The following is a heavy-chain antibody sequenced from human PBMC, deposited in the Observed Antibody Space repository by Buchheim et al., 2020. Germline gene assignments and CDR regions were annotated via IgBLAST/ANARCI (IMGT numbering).Heavy chain of an antibody. Sequence: EVQVLESGGGLVQPWGSLRLSCATSGFTFSNYAIHWVRQAPGRGLEWIAAVSGNGGITYYADSVKGRFTISRDNSKKPVFLQMNNLRAGDAAVYYCAKTAAGDGMDVWGQGTT. CDR2: VSGNGGIT. D-gene: IGHD6-25*01. J-gene: IGHJ6*02. CDR1: GFTFSNYA. V-gene: IGHV3-23*01. CDR3: AKTAAGDGMDV.